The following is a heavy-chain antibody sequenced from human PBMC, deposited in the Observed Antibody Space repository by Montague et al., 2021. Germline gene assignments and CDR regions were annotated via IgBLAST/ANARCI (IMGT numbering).Heavy chain of an antibody. CDR2: ITGSGSRK. J-gene: IGHJ4*02. V-gene: IGHV3-23*01. CDR1: GFTFGSYA. Sequence: SLRLSCAASGFTFGSYAMSWVRQAPGKGLEWISAITGSGSRKYHADSVRGRFTISRDNSKNTLYLQMSSLRAEDTALYYCAKAPLSSCSNAICYPTDSWGQGTLVTVSS. CDR3: AKAPLSSCSNAICYPTDS. D-gene: IGHD2-2*01.